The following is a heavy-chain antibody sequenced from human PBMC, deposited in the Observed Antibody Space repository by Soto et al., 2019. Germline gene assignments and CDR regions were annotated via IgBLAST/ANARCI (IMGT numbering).Heavy chain of an antibody. Sequence: QVQVMQSGAEVKKPGASVKVSCKASGYTFTSYGISWVRQAPGQGLEWMGWISTYNGNTNNAQKLQGRVTMTTDTSTSTAYMALRSLRSDDTAVYYCGRDLYQSVFYYGMDVWGQGTTVTVSS. CDR2: ISTYNGNT. J-gene: IGHJ6*02. CDR1: GYTFTSYG. CDR3: GRDLYQSVFYYGMDV. D-gene: IGHD2-2*01. V-gene: IGHV1-18*01.